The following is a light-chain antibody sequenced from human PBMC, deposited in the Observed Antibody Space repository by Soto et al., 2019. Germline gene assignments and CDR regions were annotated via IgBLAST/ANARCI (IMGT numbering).Light chain of an antibody. J-gene: IGKJ1*01. CDR3: QQANSFPRT. CDR2: NAA. Sequence: EIQMTQSPSSVSASVGDRVTITCRASQNINNRLAWYQQKPGKAPNLLIYNAASLYSGVPSRFSGSGSGTDFSLTISSLQPEDFVTYYCQQANSFPRTFGQGTKVEIK. V-gene: IGKV1-12*01. CDR1: QNINNR.